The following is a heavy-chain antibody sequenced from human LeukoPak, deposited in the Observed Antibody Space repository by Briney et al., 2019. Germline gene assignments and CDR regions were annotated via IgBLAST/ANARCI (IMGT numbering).Heavy chain of an antibody. J-gene: IGHJ4*02. V-gene: IGHV4-39*07. CDR3: ARDYYDSSGYEGSFDY. Sequence: LETLSLTCTVSGGSISSSSYYWGWIRQPPGKGLEWIGSIYYSGSTYYNPSLKSRVTISVDTSKNQFSLKLSSVTAADTAVYYCARDYYDSSGYEGSFDYWGQGTLVTVSS. CDR1: GGSISSSSYY. CDR2: IYYSGST. D-gene: IGHD3-22*01.